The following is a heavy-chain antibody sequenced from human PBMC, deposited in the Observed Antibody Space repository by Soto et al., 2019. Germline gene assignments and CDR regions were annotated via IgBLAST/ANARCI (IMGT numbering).Heavy chain of an antibody. CDR3: AKDGDVDTAWDYYYGMDV. CDR2: ISGSGGST. V-gene: IGHV3-23*01. CDR1: GFTFSSYA. D-gene: IGHD5-18*01. J-gene: IGHJ6*02. Sequence: GGSLRLSCAASGFTFSSYAMSWVRQAPGKGLEWVSAISGSGGSTYYADSVKGRFTISRDNSKNTLYLQMNSLRAEDTAVYYWAKDGDVDTAWDYYYGMDVWGQGTTVTVSS.